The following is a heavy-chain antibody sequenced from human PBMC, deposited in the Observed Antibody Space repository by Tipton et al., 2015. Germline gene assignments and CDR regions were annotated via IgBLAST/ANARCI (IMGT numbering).Heavy chain of an antibody. V-gene: IGHV4-4*02. CDR3: ARSSLVGGRGLDS. CDR2: IYHSGHT. J-gene: IGHJ4*02. CDR1: GGSISSPNW. Sequence: GLVKPSGTLSLNCNVSGGSISSPNWWTWVRQPPGGGLEWIGQIYHSGHTNYNPSLQSRATMSVDTSDNQFSLILTSVTAADTAVYFCARSSLVGGRGLDSWGQGVLVTVSS. D-gene: IGHD1-26*01.